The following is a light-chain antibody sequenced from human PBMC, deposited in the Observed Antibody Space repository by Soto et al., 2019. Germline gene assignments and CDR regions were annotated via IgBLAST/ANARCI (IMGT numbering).Light chain of an antibody. J-gene: IGKJ3*01. CDR3: QQYNRWPFT. CDR1: QSVSSN. Sequence: EIVMTQSPATLSVSPGERATLYCRASQSVSSNLAWYQQKPGQAPRLLIYGASTRATGIPARFSGSGSGTELTLTISSLEPEDFALYYCQQYNRWPFTFGPGTKVDNK. CDR2: GAS. V-gene: IGKV3-15*01.